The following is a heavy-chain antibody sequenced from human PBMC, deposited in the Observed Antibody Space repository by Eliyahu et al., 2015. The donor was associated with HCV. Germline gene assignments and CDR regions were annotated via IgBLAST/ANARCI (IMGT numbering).Heavy chain of an antibody. CDR2: IKEDGSET. V-gene: IGHV3-7*03. D-gene: IGHD3-22*01. Sequence: EVQLVESGGGLVQPGGSLRLSCAASGFSFSSYWMSWVRQAPGKGLGWVANIKEDGSETHYVDSAKGRFTISRDNAKNSMYLQTNSLRAEDTAVYYCARDMGYYYWFFDLWGRGTLVTVSS. CDR3: ARDMGYYYWFFDL. CDR1: GFSFSSYW. J-gene: IGHJ2*01.